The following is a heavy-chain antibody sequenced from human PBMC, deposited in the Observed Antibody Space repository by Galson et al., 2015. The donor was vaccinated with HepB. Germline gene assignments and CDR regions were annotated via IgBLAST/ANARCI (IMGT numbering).Heavy chain of an antibody. V-gene: IGHV1-24*01. D-gene: IGHD3-10*01. CDR2: FDPEDGET. CDR1: GYTLTELS. Sequence: SVKVSCKVSGYTLTELSMHWVRQAPGKGLEWMGGFDPEDGETIYAQKFQGRVTMTEGTSTDTAYMELSSLRSEDTAVYYCATVHYSALPYYYYYGMDVWGQGTTVTVSS. J-gene: IGHJ6*02. CDR3: ATVHYSALPYYYYYGMDV.